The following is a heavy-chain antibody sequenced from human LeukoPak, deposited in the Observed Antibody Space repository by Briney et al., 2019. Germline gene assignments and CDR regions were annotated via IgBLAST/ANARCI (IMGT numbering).Heavy chain of an antibody. V-gene: IGHV3-23*01. J-gene: IGHJ6*03. CDR2: ISGSGGST. CDR1: GFTFSSYG. D-gene: IGHD3-9*01. Sequence: AGGSLRLSCAASGFTFSSYGMSWVRQAPGKGLEWVSAISGSGGSTYYADSVKGRFTISRDNSKNTLYLQMNSLRAEDTAVYYCAKGALLRYFDWLLWLSVHEPISYYYYYMDVWGKGTTVTISS. CDR3: AKGALLRYFDWLLWLSVHEPISYYYYYMDV.